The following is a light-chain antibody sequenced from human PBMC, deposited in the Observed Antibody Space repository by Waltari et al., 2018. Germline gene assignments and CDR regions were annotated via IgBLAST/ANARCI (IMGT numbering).Light chain of an antibody. J-gene: IGLJ3*02. CDR1: SSDVGSYNL. CDR2: EGS. V-gene: IGLV2-23*01. Sequence: QSALTQPASVSGSPGQSITISCTGTSSDVGSYNLVSWYQQHPGKAPKLIIYEGSKRPSGVSNRFSCAKSGNTASLTIACRQAEDEADYYRCSYAGSRVFGGGTKLTVL. CDR3: CSYAGSRV.